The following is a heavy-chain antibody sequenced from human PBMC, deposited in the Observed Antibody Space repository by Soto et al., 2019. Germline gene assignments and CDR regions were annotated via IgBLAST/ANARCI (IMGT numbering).Heavy chain of an antibody. D-gene: IGHD2-2*01. J-gene: IGHJ6*03. CDR3: GRAPQDYQLLGHPYFSMEV. Sequence: QVQLEQSGDEVKKPGASVKGSCKASGYTFNNFGISWVRQAPGQGLEWMGWISGKNGNTKYAQSLRVRVSGTQDASTNTAYMELRSLRSDDTAVFYFGRAPQDYQLLGHPYFSMEVWGKGTTVIVSS. V-gene: IGHV1-18*01. CDR1: GYTFNNFG. CDR2: ISGKNGNT.